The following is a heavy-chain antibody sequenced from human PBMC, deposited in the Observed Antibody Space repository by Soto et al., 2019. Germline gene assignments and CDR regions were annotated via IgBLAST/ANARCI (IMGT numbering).Heavy chain of an antibody. D-gene: IGHD3-10*01. V-gene: IGHV4-31*03. CDR3: ARGPYYGSGSYYKVGMDD. CDR1: GGSMSSGAYY. J-gene: IGHJ6*02. Sequence: PSEPLSLTCSASGGSMSSGAYYSSSFRQHPGDGLEWIGYMYDSGSTYYNSSLKSRVTISVDTYKNQYYLKLSSVTAADTAVYYCARGPYYGSGSYYKVGMDDWGQGTTVTVSS. CDR2: MYDSGST.